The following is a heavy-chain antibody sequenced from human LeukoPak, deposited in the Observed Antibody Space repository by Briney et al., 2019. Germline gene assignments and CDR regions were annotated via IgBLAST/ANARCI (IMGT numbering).Heavy chain of an antibody. V-gene: IGHV3-23*01. Sequence: GGSLRLSCAASGFTFSNYAVNWVRQAPGKGLEWVSAISGSGGSTYYADSVKGRFTISRDNSKNTLYLQMNSLRAEDTAVYYCASGYGSGWAFDYWGQGTLVTVSS. J-gene: IGHJ4*02. D-gene: IGHD6-19*01. CDR3: ASGYGSGWAFDY. CDR2: ISGSGGST. CDR1: GFTFSNYA.